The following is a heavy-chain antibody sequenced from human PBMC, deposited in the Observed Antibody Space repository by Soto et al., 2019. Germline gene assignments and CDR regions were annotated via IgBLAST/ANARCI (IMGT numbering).Heavy chain of an antibody. V-gene: IGHV1-18*01. CDR3: ARVVVVPAAMLWEGYYYYYMDV. Sequence: ASVKVSCKASGYTFTSYGTSWVRQAPGQGLEWMGWTSAYNGNTNYAQKLQGRVTMTTDTSTSTAYMELRSLRSDDTAVYYCARVVVVPAAMLWEGYYYYYMDVWGKGTTVTVS. D-gene: IGHD2-2*01. J-gene: IGHJ6*03. CDR1: GYTFTSYG. CDR2: TSAYNGNT.